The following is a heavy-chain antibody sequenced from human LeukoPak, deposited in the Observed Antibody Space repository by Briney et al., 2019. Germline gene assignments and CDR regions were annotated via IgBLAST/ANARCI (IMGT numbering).Heavy chain of an antibody. CDR3: ARNSSSSSPPERYNWFDP. V-gene: IGHV4-38-2*02. Sequence: PSETLSLTCTVSGYSIGTDYYWGWIRQPPGKGLEWIGSIYNSGSTYYNPSLKSRITISVDTSKNQSSLKLSSVTAADTAVYYCARNSSSSSPPERYNWFDPWGQGSLVTVSS. D-gene: IGHD6-6*01. CDR1: GYSIGTDYY. CDR2: IYNSGST. J-gene: IGHJ5*02.